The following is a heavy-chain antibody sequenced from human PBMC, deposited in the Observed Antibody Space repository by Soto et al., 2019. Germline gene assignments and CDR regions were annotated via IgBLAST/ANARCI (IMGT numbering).Heavy chain of an antibody. J-gene: IGHJ2*01. CDR2: FDPEDGET. V-gene: IGHV1-24*01. CDR3: ATASTANWYFDI. D-gene: IGHD4-17*01. Sequence: ASVKVPCKVSGYTLTELSMHSLRQSPGKGLEWMGGFDPEDGETIYAQKFQGRVTMTEDTSTDTAYMELSSLRSEDTAVYYCATASTANWYFDIWGHGTLVTVS. CDR1: GYTLTELS.